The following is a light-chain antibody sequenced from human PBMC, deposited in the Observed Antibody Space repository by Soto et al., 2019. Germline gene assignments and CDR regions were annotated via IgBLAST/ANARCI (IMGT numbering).Light chain of an antibody. CDR1: QSVSSY. Sequence: EIVLTQSPATLSLSPGERATLSCRASQSVSSYLAWYQQKPGQAPRLLIYDADNRATGIPASCSGSGSGTDFTLTLSSLEREDFAVYSCQQRSNWPPLVTFGGGTKVEIK. CDR3: QQRSNWPPLVT. CDR2: DAD. V-gene: IGKV3-11*01. J-gene: IGKJ4*02.